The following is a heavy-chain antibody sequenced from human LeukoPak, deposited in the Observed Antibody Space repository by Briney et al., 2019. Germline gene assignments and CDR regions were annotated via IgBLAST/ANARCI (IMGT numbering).Heavy chain of an antibody. J-gene: IGHJ4*02. CDR2: IYYSGST. V-gene: IGHV4-59*01. Sequence: SETLSLTCTVSGGSISSYYWSWIRQPPGKGLERIGYIYYSGSTNYNPSLKSRVTISVDTSKNQFSLKLSSVTAADTAVYYCARELRSGYFDYWGQGTLVTVSS. CDR3: ARELRSGYFDY. D-gene: IGHD3-10*01. CDR1: GGSISSYY.